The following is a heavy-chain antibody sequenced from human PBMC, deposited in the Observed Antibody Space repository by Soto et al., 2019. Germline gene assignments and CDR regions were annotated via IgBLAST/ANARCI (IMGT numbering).Heavy chain of an antibody. CDR2: VNPSGGHT. CDR3: ARGGHVVVVTAALDY. D-gene: IGHD2-21*02. J-gene: IGHJ4*02. V-gene: IGHV1-46*01. CDR1: GDTFTDYY. Sequence: QVQLMQSGAEVKKPGASVKVSCKASGDTFTDYYIHWVRQAPGQGLEWMGTVNPSGGHTTYAQHFLGRVTRTRDTATSTLYMELTGLTSDDTAIYYCARGGHVVVVTAALDYWGQGTLVTVSS.